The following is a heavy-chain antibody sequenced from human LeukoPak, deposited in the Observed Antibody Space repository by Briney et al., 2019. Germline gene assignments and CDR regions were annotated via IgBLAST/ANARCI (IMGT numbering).Heavy chain of an antibody. CDR2: IDPGDSYS. Sequence: GESLRISCKGFGYSFTSYWISWVRQMPGKGLEWMGRIDPGDSYSKSSPSFQGHVTISADKSISTAFLQWSSLKASDTAKYYCARRGSRRGDGMDVWGQGTTVGVSS. D-gene: IGHD3-10*01. J-gene: IGHJ6*02. CDR3: ARRGSRRGDGMDV. CDR1: GYSFTSYW. V-gene: IGHV5-10-1*01.